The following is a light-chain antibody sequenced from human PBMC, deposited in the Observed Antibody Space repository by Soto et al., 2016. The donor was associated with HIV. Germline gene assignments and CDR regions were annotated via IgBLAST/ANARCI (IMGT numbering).Light chain of an antibody. CDR3: VHATQSPPSYT. CDR2: KIS. CDR1: QSLAHSDGNTY. V-gene: IGKV2-24*01. J-gene: IGKJ2*01. Sequence: DIVLTQTPLSPVTLGQPASISCKSSQSLAHSDGNTYLSWLHQRPGQPPRLLIYKISNRFSGVPDRFSGSGAGTEFTLTISRVEAEDVGVYYCVHATQSPPSYTFGQGTKLEIK.